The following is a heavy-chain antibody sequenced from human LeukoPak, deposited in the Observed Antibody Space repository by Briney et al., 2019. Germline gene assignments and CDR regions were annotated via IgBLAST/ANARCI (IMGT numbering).Heavy chain of an antibody. CDR1: GFFLNNYG. CDR2: NNWNGGST. J-gene: IGHJ4*02. Sequence: GGSLRLSCAVSGFFLNNYGMTWVRQAPGKGLGWVSGNNWNGGSTGYADSVKGRFTISRDNAKNCLYLQMNSLRAEDTALYYCARTRTSGGYSASDYWGQGTLVTVSS. CDR3: ARTRTSGGYSASDY. D-gene: IGHD3-10*01. V-gene: IGHV3-20*04.